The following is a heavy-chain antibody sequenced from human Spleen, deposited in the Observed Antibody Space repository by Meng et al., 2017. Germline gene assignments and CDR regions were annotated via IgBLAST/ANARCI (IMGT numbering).Heavy chain of an antibody. J-gene: IGHJ5*02. CDR3: VRSRAWVRTGFDP. V-gene: IGHV4-39*01. D-gene: IGHD1/OR15-1a*01. Sequence: QVQLQESVPGLVKPSETLSLTCTFPGGSIRSTSNYWDWIRQPPGTRLEWIGSIYYSGATYYNPSLKSRVTMSVDTSKNQFSLRLSSVTAADTAVYYCVRSRAWVRTGFDPWGQGTLVTVSS. CDR2: IYYSGAT. CDR1: GGSIRSTSNY.